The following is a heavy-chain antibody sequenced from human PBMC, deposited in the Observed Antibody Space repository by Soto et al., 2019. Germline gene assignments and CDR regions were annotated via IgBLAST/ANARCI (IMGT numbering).Heavy chain of an antibody. CDR1: GGSISSYY. CDR3: ARLPYSYSGYDETYFDY. J-gene: IGHJ4*02. CDR2: IYYSGST. V-gene: IGHV4-59*01. D-gene: IGHD5-12*01. Sequence: PSETLSLTCTVSGGSISSYYWSWIRQPPGKGLEWIGYIYYSGSTNYNPSLKSRVTISVDTSKNQFSLKLSSVTAADTAVYYCARLPYSYSGYDETYFDYWGQGTLVTVSS.